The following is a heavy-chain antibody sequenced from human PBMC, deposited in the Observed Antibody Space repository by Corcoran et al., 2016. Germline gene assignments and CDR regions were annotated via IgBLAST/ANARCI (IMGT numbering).Heavy chain of an antibody. J-gene: IGHJ4*02. CDR1: GFTFSSYA. CDR3: ARSGPIDY. Sequence: VQLVESGGGLVQPGGSLRLSCAASGFTFSSYAMTWVRQAPGKGLEWVSFISSSSSALYYADSLKGRFTISRDNAKNSLYLQINSLRAEDTAVYYCARSGPIDYWGQGTLVTVSS. CDR2: ISSSSSAL. D-gene: IGHD1-26*01. V-gene: IGHV3-48*03.